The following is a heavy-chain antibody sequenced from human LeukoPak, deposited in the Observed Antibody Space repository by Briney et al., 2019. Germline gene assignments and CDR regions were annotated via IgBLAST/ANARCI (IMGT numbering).Heavy chain of an antibody. CDR2: IYYSGST. J-gene: IGHJ4*02. D-gene: IGHD6-19*01. CDR3: ATEHSGWYPPTRPFDY. V-gene: IGHV4-39*01. CDR1: GGSISSSSYY. Sequence: SETLSLTCTVSGGSISSSSYYRGWIRQPPGKGLEWIESIYYSGSTYYSPSLKSRVTISVDTSKNQFSLKLSSVTAADTAVYYCATEHSGWYPPTRPFDYWGQGTLVTVSS.